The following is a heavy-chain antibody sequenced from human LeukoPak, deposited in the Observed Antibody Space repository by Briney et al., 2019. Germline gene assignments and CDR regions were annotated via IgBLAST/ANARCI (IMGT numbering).Heavy chain of an antibody. D-gene: IGHD6-13*01. V-gene: IGHV3-11*04. CDR1: GFTFSDYY. Sequence: NPGGSLRLSCAASGFTFSDYYMSWIRQAPGQGLKWVSCISSSGSTIYYADSVKGRFTISRDNAKNSLYLQMNSLRAEDTAVYYCARSSSWYGNWFDPWGQGTLVTVSS. J-gene: IGHJ5*02. CDR3: ARSSSWYGNWFDP. CDR2: ISSSGSTI.